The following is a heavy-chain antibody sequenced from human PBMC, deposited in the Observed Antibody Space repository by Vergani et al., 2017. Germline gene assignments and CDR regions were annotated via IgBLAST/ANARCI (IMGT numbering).Heavy chain of an antibody. V-gene: IGHV4-59*01. CDR2: IYHSGST. J-gene: IGHJ4*02. Sequence: QVQLQESGPGLVKPSETLSLTCTVSGGSISSYYWTWIRQPPGKGLEWIGYIYHSGSTNYNPSLKSRVTISVDTSKNQFSLKLSSVTAADTAVYYCARGFSYYGSGAGYWGQGTLVTVSS. CDR1: GGSISSYY. CDR3: ARGFSYYGSGAGY. D-gene: IGHD3-10*01.